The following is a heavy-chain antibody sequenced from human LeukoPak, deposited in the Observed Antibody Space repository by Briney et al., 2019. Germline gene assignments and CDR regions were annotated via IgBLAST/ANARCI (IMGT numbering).Heavy chain of an antibody. CDR1: GGSISSYY. Sequence: SETLSLTCTVSGGSISSYYWSWIRQPAGKGLEWIGRIYTSGSADYNPSLKSRLTMSVDTSKNHFSLKLTSVTAADTAVYYCARDRPYDFSHYKWFDPWGQGTLVTVSS. CDR3: ARDRPYDFSHYKWFDP. D-gene: IGHD3-3*01. CDR2: IYTSGSA. J-gene: IGHJ5*02. V-gene: IGHV4-4*07.